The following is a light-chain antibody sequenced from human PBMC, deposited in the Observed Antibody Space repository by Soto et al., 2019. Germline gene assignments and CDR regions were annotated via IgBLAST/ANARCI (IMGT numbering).Light chain of an antibody. CDR2: EVH. Sequence: QSALTQPPSASASPGQSVTISCTGTSSDVGGYKFVSWYQQHPGKAPKLLISEVHKRPSGVPDRFSGSKSGDTASLTISGLQAEDEADYYCISYIPSTTTHWVFGGGTQLTVL. CDR3: ISYIPSTTTHWV. J-gene: IGLJ3*02. CDR1: SSDVGGYKF. V-gene: IGLV2-8*01.